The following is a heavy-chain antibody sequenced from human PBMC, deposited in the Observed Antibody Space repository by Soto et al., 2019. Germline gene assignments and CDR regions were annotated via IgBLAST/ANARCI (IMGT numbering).Heavy chain of an antibody. CDR1: GYTFTSYG. V-gene: IGHV1-18*01. D-gene: IGHD3-22*01. Sequence: GASVKVSCKASGYTFTSYGISWVRQAPGQGLEWMGWISAYNGNTNYAQKLQGRVTMTTDTSTSTAYMELRSLRSDDTAVYYCARVVYYYDSSGYYDYWGQGTLVTVYS. CDR3: ARVVYYYDSSGYYDY. CDR2: ISAYNGNT. J-gene: IGHJ4*02.